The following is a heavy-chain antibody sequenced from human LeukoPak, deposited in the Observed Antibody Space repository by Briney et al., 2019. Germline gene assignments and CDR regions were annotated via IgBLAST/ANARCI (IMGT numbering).Heavy chain of an antibody. D-gene: IGHD1-26*01. CDR2: IKKDGSEK. CDR3: ARVRGSYSLDY. CDR1: GFTLSNYW. V-gene: IGHV3-7*01. Sequence: GGSLRLSCVAAGFTLSNYWMSWVRQAPGMGLEWWASIKKDGSEKNYVDSVRGRFTISRDNAKNSLYLQMNSLRAEDTDVYFCARVRGSYSLDYWGQGTLVTVSS. J-gene: IGHJ4*02.